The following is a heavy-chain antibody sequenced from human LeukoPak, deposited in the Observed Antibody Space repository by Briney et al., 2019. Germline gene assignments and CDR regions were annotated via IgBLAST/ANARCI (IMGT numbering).Heavy chain of an antibody. CDR1: GYTFTSYY. CDR2: INPNSGGT. D-gene: IGHD4-17*01. CDR3: ARSPSTVTTSFVGYPWFDP. J-gene: IGHJ5*02. V-gene: IGHV1-2*02. Sequence: GASVTVSCKASGYTFTSYYMHWVRQAPGQGLEWMGWINPNSGGTNYAQKFQGRVTMTRDTSISTAYMELSRLRSDDTAVYYCARSPSTVTTSFVGYPWFDPWGQGTLVTVSS.